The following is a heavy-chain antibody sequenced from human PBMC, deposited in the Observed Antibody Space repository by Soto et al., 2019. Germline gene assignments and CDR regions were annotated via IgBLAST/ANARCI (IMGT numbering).Heavy chain of an antibody. V-gene: IGHV1-58*01. D-gene: IGHD6-19*01. Sequence: GASVKVSCKASGFTFTSSAVQWVRQARGQRLEWIGWIVVGSGNTNYAQKFQERVTITRDMSTSTAYMELSSLRSEDTAVYYCAAEPSSKGWLAPSSDYWGQGTLVTV. CDR3: AAEPSSKGWLAPSSDY. CDR1: GFTFTSSA. CDR2: IVVGSGNT. J-gene: IGHJ4*02.